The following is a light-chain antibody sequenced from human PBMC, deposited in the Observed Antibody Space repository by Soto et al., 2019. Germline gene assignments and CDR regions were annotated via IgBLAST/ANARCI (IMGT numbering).Light chain of an antibody. J-gene: IGKJ1*01. CDR3: QQYFSTRT. CDR1: QSVLLSSNNKNF. Sequence: DIVMTQSPDSLAVSLGERATINCKSSQSVLLSSNNKNFLAWYQQQPGQPPKLLIYWASTRESGVPDRFSGSGSGTDFTLTISSLQAEDVAVYYCQQYFSTRTFGQGTKVEIK. CDR2: WAS. V-gene: IGKV4-1*01.